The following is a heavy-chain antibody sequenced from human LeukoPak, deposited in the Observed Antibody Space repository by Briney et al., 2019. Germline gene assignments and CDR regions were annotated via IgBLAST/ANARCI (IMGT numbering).Heavy chain of an antibody. CDR1: GXSIRSYY. CDR3: ARTYCSGGSCHFDY. CDR2: IFYSGTT. J-gene: IGHJ4*02. Sequence: SETLSLTCTVSGXSIRSYYWSWIRQPPGKGQEWVGYIFYSGTTDSNPSLKSRVTISVDTSKNQFSLELSSVTAADTAVYYCARTYCSGGSCHFDYWGQGTLVTVSS. V-gene: IGHV4-59*08. D-gene: IGHD2-15*01.